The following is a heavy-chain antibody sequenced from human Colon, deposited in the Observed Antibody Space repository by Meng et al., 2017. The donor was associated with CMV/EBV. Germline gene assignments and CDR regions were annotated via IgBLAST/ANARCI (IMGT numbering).Heavy chain of an antibody. CDR1: VYTFSGYL. J-gene: IGHJ4*02. V-gene: IGHV1-2*02. D-gene: IGHD1-26*01. CDR3: ASLAGGHFDY. CDR2: INPTTGST. Sequence: VQRGGKLQKPVSSIKVSCKGSVYTFSGYLISRGRQAPGQGLEWVGVINPTTGSTNYAQNFQGRVTMTRDTSMNTAYLELSRLRSDDTAVYYCASLAGGHFDYWGQGTLVTVSS.